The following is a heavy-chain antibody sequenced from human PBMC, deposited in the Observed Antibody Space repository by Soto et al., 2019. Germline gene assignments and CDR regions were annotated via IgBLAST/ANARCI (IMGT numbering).Heavy chain of an antibody. CDR3: ALYDSSGYYPDY. V-gene: IGHV4-30-4*01. D-gene: IGHD3-22*01. J-gene: IGHJ4*02. CDR1: GGSISSGDYY. CDR2: IYYSGST. Sequence: SETLSLTCTVSGGSISSGDYYWSWIRQPPGKGLEWIGYIYYSGSTYYNPSLKSRVTISVDTSKNQFSLKLSSVTAADTAVYYCALYDSSGYYPDYWGQGTLVTVSS.